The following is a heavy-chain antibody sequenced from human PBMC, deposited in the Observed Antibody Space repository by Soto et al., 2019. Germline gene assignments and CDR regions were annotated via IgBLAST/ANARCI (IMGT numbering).Heavy chain of an antibody. J-gene: IGHJ4*01. Sequence: GGSLRLSCAVSVFPFSSHWMHWVRQAAGKGLVWVARINSDGSSTNYADSVKGRFTISRDNAKKTLYLQMNSLRADDTAVYYCARDWSPYYDFWSGFYTYFDYWGQGALVTVSS. CDR3: ARDWSPYYDFWSGFYTYFDY. D-gene: IGHD3-3*01. V-gene: IGHV3-74*01. CDR1: VFPFSSHW. CDR2: INSDGSST.